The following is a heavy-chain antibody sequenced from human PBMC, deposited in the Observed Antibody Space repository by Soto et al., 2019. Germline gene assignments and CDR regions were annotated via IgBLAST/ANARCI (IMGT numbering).Heavy chain of an antibody. CDR3: AKHLWFGELPNYYYYYGMDV. CDR1: GFTFSSYA. Sequence: GGSLRLSCAASGFTFSSYAMSWVRQAPGKGLEWVSAISGSGGSTYYADSVKGRFTISRDNSKNTLYLQMNSLRAEDTAVYYCAKHLWFGELPNYYYYYGMDVWGQGTTVTVSS. V-gene: IGHV3-23*01. J-gene: IGHJ6*02. CDR2: ISGSGGST. D-gene: IGHD3-10*01.